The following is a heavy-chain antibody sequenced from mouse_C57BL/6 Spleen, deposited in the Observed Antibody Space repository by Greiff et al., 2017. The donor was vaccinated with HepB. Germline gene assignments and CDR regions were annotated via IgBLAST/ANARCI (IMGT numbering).Heavy chain of an antibody. D-gene: IGHD2-3*01. J-gene: IGHJ3*01. Sequence: QVQLQQPGAELVKPGASVKVSCKASGYTFTSYWMHWVKQRPGQGLEWIGRIYPSDSDTNYTRKFKGKATLTVDKSSSTAYMQLSRLTSEDSAVYDCAILHDGYSRLFAYWGQGTLVTVSA. V-gene: IGHV1-74*01. CDR2: IYPSDSDT. CDR3: AILHDGYSRLFAY. CDR1: GYTFTSYW.